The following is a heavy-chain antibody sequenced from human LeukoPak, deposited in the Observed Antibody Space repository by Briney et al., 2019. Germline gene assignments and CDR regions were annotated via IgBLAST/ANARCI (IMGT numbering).Heavy chain of an antibody. CDR2: MNPNSGNT. CDR3: ARGVYYYDSSGYPGGEGY. V-gene: IGHV1-8*01. J-gene: IGHJ4*02. D-gene: IGHD3-22*01. Sequence: ASVKVSCKASGYTFTSYDINWVRQATGQGLEWMGWMNPNSGNTGYAQKFQGRVTMTRNTSISTAYMELRSLRSEDTAVYYCARGVYYYDSSGYPGGEGYWGQGTLVTVSS. CDR1: GYTFTSYD.